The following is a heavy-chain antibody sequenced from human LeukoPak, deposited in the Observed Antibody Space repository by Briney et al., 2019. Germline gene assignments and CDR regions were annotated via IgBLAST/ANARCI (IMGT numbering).Heavy chain of an antibody. D-gene: IGHD3-22*01. V-gene: IGHV4-34*01. CDR2: INHSGST. J-gene: IGHJ5*02. CDR3: ARRKTYYYDSSGQKDHTWFDP. CDR1: GGSFSGYY. Sequence: PSETLSLTCAVYGGSFSGYYWSWIRQPPGKGLEWIGEINHSGSTNYNPSLKSRVTISVDTSKNQFSLKLSSVTAADTAVYYCARRKTYYYDSSGQKDHTWFDPWGQGTLVTVSS.